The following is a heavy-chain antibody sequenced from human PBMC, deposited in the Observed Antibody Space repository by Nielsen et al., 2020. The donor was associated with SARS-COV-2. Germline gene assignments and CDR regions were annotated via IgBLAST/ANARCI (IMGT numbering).Heavy chain of an antibody. CDR2: MWYDEADQ. D-gene: IGHD3-10*02. J-gene: IGHJ4*02. CDR3: ARDSSTYYNVLSGPDY. V-gene: IGHV3-33*08. CDR1: GFTFSNYG. Sequence: GESLKISCAASGFTFSNYGLHWVRQAPGKGLEWVADMWYDEADQYYADSVKGRFTISRDNSKNTLYLQMNSLRAEDTATYYCARDSSTYYNVLSGPDYWGQGTLVTVSS.